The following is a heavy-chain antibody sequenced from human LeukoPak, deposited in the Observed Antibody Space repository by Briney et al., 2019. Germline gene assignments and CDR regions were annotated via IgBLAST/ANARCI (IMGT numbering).Heavy chain of an antibody. CDR3: TTDGVGVEGATYDN. CDR2: IKKKGDGGTT. V-gene: IGHV3-15*01. Sequence: GGSLRLSCAASGFPFSDDWMSWVRQVPGKGLEWVGRIKKKGDGGTTDYAAPVKGRFTISRDDSKNMLYLEMSNLKTEDTAVYYCTTDGVGVEGATYDNWGQGTLVSASS. J-gene: IGHJ4*02. CDR1: GFPFSDDW. D-gene: IGHD1-26*01.